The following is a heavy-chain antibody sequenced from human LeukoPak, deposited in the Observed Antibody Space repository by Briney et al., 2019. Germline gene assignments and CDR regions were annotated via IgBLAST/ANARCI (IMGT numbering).Heavy chain of an antibody. D-gene: IGHD6-13*01. Sequence: PSEALSLTCAVSGYSFSGGYYWGWIRRPPGKGLEWIGTISHSGSTYYNPSLKSRVTISVDTSKNQFSLKLSSVTAADTAVYYCARSPGGSNWYLYFDYWGQGTLVTVSS. CDR2: ISHSGST. CDR1: GYSFSGGYY. J-gene: IGHJ4*02. CDR3: ARSPGGSNWYLYFDY. V-gene: IGHV4-38-2*01.